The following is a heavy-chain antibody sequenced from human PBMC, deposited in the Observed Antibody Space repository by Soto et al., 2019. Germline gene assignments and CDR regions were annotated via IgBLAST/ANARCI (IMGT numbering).Heavy chain of an antibody. CDR2: INHSGST. D-gene: IGHD2-2*01. J-gene: IGHJ4*02. Sequence: QVHLQLWGAGLLKPSETLSLTCAVYGASFGGYYWTWVRQSPEKGLEWIGEINHSGSTTYNPSLKNRVTISLDTSRNQFSLKLTSVNAADTAVYYCARRVVPAAIGYWGQGALVTVSS. CDR1: GASFGGYY. V-gene: IGHV4-34*01. CDR3: ARRVVPAAIGY.